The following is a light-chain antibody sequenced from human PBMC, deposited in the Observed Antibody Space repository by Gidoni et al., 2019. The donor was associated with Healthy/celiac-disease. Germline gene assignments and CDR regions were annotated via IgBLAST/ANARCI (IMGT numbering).Light chain of an antibody. V-gene: IGKV2-28*01. CDR1: QTLLHSNGYNY. CDR2: LGS. CDR3: MQALQTPLT. J-gene: IGKJ4*01. Sequence: DIVMTQSPLSLPVTPGEPASISCTASQTLLHSNGYNYLDWNLQKPGQSPQLLIYLGSNRASGVPDRFSGRGSGTDFTLKISRVEAEDVGVYYCMQALQTPLTFGGGTKVEIK.